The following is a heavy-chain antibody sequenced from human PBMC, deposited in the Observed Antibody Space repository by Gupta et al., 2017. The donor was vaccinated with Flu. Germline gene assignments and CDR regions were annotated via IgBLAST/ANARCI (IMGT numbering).Heavy chain of an antibody. CDR1: GFSVLSAYY. J-gene: IGHJ4*02. V-gene: IGHV4-38-2*02. D-gene: IGHD2-21*02. CDR2: IHHSESA. CDR3: ARELRSGCGGDCTPQ. Sequence: QVQLQESGPGLVKPSETLSLTCDVSGFSVLSAYYWAWIRQPPGKGLEWIGTIHHSESASYNTSLRSRVTISIDTSKNHFSLNLYSVTAADTAVYYCARELRSGCGGDCTPQWGQGTLVTVSS.